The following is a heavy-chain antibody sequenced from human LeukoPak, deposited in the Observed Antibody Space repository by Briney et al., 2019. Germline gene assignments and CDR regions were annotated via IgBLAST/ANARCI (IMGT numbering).Heavy chain of an antibody. V-gene: IGHV4-34*01. CDR3: ARGRYCSSTSCYDFQH. Sequence: SETPSLTCAVYGGSFSGYYWSWIRQPPGKGLEWIGEINHSGSTNYNPSLKSRVTISVDTSKNQFSLKLSSVTAADTAVYYCARGRYCSSTSCYDFQHWGQGTLVTVSS. D-gene: IGHD2-2*01. J-gene: IGHJ1*01. CDR2: INHSGST. CDR1: GGSFSGYY.